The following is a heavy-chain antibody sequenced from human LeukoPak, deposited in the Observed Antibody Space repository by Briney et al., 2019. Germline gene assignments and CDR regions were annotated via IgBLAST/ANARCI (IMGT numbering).Heavy chain of an antibody. CDR3: ARDHGNYHSGTSYFDY. D-gene: IGHD3-10*01. V-gene: IGHV3-33*01. J-gene: IGHJ4*02. Sequence: GGSLRLSCVASGFTFSSHGFHWVRQAPGKGLEWVALIWYDGSYKYHADSVKGRFTVSKDNSKSTLYLQMNSLRAEDTAVYFCARDHGNYHSGTSYFDYWGQGTLVTVSS. CDR1: GFTFSSHG. CDR2: IWYDGSYK.